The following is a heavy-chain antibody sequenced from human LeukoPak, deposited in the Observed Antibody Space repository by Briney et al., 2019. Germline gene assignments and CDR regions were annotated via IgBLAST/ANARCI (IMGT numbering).Heavy chain of an antibody. CDR3: AKDRVPFSGYTTSFDS. D-gene: IGHD3-22*01. CDR2: IRYDGSNK. J-gene: IGHJ4*02. Sequence: PGGSLRLSCAASGFTFSSYGMHWVRQAPGKGLEWVAFIRYDGSNKYYADSVKGRFTISRDNSKNTLYLQMNSLGAEDTAVYYCAKDRVPFSGYTTSFDSWGQGTLVTVSS. CDR1: GFTFSSYG. V-gene: IGHV3-30*02.